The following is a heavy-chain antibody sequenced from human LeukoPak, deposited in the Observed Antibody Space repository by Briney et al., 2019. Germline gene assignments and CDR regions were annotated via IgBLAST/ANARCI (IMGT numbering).Heavy chain of an antibody. J-gene: IGHJ6*03. CDR3: AKGKVIAYYGSGNMDV. V-gene: IGHV4-39*02. D-gene: IGHD3-10*01. Sequence: SETLSLTCIVSGATISSSSYYWGWIRQPPGKGLEWIGNIYYSGSTYNNPSLKSRVTISVDTSKSHFSLNLRSVTAADTAVYYCAKGKVIAYYGSGNMDVWGKGTTVTISS. CDR2: IYYSGST. CDR1: GATISSSSYY.